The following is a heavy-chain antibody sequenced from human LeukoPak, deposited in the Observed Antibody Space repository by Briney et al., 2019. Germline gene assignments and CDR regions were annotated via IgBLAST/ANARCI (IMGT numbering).Heavy chain of an antibody. CDR2: IYYSGST. CDR3: ARELRVHYFDY. Sequence: SETLSLTCTVSGGSISSYYWSWIRQPPGKGLEWIGYIYYSGSTNYNPSLKSRVTISVDTSKNQFSLKLSSVTAADTAVYYCARELRVHYFDYWGQGTLVTVSS. V-gene: IGHV4-59*12. CDR1: GGSISSYY. J-gene: IGHJ4*02. D-gene: IGHD1-1*01.